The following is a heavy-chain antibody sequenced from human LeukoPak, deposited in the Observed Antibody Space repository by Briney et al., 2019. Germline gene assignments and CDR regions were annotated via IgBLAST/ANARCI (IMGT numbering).Heavy chain of an antibody. Sequence: PSETLSLTCTVSGGSISNYYWNWIRQPPGKGLEWMGYVYYSGTTNYNPSLQSRVTVSVDTSKNQFSLKLRSVTAADTAVYYCARLPRSFDSKDAFDIWGQGTMVTVSS. J-gene: IGHJ3*02. CDR2: VYYSGTT. CDR3: ARLPRSFDSKDAFDI. V-gene: IGHV4-59*08. CDR1: GGSISNYY. D-gene: IGHD3-9*01.